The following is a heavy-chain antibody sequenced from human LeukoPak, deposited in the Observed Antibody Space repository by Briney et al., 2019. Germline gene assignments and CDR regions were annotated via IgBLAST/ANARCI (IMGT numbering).Heavy chain of an antibody. Sequence: SETLSLTCTVSGGSISSSSYYWGWIRQPPGKGLEWIGSIYYTGSINYNPSLKRRVTISVDTSKNQFSLKLTSVTAADTAVYFCARTLRGLLPRTYWGQGSLVTVSS. D-gene: IGHD3-22*01. V-gene: IGHV4-39*01. CDR2: IYYTGSI. CDR1: GGSISSSSYY. J-gene: IGHJ4*02. CDR3: ARTLRGLLPRTY.